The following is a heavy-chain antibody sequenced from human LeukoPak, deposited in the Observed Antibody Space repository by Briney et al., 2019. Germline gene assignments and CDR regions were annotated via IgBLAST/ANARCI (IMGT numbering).Heavy chain of an antibody. CDR1: GFTFSSYS. V-gene: IGHV3-21*01. D-gene: IGHD6-6*01. J-gene: IGHJ4*02. CDR3: ARDSYSSSGFIEY. Sequence: GGSLRLSCAASGFTFSSYSMNWVRQAPGKGLEWVSSISSSSSYIYYADSVKGRFTISRDNAKNSLYLLMNSLRAEDTAVYYCARDSYSSSGFIEYWGQGTLVTVSS. CDR2: ISSSSSYI.